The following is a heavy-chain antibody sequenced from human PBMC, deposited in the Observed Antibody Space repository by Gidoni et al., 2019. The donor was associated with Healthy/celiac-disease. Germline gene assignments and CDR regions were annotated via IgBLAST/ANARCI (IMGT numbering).Heavy chain of an antibody. CDR1: GLTFRAYY. Sequence: QVQLVESGGGLVKPGGSLRLSCAASGLTFRAYYMSWFRQAPGKGLEWVSYISSSSSYTNYADSVKGRFTISRDNAKNALYLQMNSLRAEDTAVYYCARVSVSLRFYYYMDVWGKGTTVTVSS. CDR2: ISSSSSYT. V-gene: IGHV3-11*06. J-gene: IGHJ6*03. CDR3: ARVSVSLRFYYYMDV. D-gene: IGHD3-3*01.